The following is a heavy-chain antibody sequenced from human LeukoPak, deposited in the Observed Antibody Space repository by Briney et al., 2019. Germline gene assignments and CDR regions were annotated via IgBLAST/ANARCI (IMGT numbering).Heavy chain of an antibody. V-gene: IGHV3-9*01. Sequence: PGGSLRLSCAASGFTFDDYAMHWVRQAPGKGLEWVSGISWNSGSIGYADSVKGRFTISRDNAKNSLYLQMNSLRAEDTALYYCAKDRGYSYGSTFDYWGQGTLVTVSS. D-gene: IGHD5-18*01. CDR1: GFTFDDYA. CDR2: ISWNSGSI. CDR3: AKDRGYSYGSTFDY. J-gene: IGHJ4*02.